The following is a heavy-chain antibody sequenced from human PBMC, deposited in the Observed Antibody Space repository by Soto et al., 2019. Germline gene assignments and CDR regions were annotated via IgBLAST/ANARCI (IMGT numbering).Heavy chain of an antibody. V-gene: IGHV4-39*02. CDR3: ARVSLSPITLYCSSTSCRYWFDP. CDR2: INYSGTN. D-gene: IGHD2-2*01. J-gene: IGHJ5*02. Sequence: SETLSLTCTVSGGSISSNSDYWGWIRQPPGKGLEWIGSINYSGTNYYNPSLNTRVTVSVDTSKNHFSLKLSTVTAADTVVYYCARVSLSPITLYCSSTSCRYWFDPWGQGTLVTVSS. CDR1: GGSISSNSDY.